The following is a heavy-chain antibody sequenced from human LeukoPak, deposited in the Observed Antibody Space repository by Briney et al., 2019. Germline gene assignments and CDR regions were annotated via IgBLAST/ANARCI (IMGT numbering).Heavy chain of an antibody. CDR2: IKSKTDGGTT. Sequence: PGGSLRLSCAASGFTFNNAWISWVRQAPGKGLEWVGRIKSKTDGGTTDYGAPVKGRFTISRDNSKNTVYLQMQNLRAEDTAVYFCARDRNYPRDQFDYWGQGTLVTVSS. D-gene: IGHD4-11*01. CDR1: GFTFNNAW. J-gene: IGHJ4*02. CDR3: ARDRNYPRDQFDY. V-gene: IGHV3-15*01.